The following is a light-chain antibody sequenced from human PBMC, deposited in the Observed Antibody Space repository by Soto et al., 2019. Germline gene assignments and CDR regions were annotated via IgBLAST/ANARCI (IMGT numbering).Light chain of an antibody. CDR2: GAS. CDR3: QQSYTSPPT. Sequence: DIQMTRSPSSLSASVGDRVTITCRASETIRMYLNWYQQRPGKAPNLLIYGASRLHSGVPSRFTGSGSGTDFTLTISSLQPEDFASYFCQQSYTSPPTFGQGTKVDI. J-gene: IGKJ1*01. V-gene: IGKV1-39*01. CDR1: ETIRMY.